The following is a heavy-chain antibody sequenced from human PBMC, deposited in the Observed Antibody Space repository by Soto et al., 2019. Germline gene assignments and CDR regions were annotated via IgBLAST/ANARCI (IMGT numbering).Heavy chain of an antibody. V-gene: IGHV5-10-1*01. Sequence: PGESLKISCKGSGYSFTSYWISWVRQMPGKGLEWMGRIDPSDSYTNYSPSFQGHVTISADKSISTAYLQWSSLKASDTAMYYCAVTYDILTGYFDYWGQGTLVTSPQ. CDR1: GYSFTSYW. J-gene: IGHJ4*02. CDR3: AVTYDILTGYFDY. D-gene: IGHD3-9*01. CDR2: IDPSDSYT.